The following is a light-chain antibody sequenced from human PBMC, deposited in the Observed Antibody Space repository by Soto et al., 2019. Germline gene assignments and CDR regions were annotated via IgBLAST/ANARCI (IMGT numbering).Light chain of an antibody. Sequence: EIVLTQSPGTLSLSPGERATPSCRASQSVTSNYLVWYQQKPGQAPRLLIYDASNRATGIPARFSGSGSGTDFILTISSLEPEDSGVYYCQQRNDWVTFGGGTKVDIK. J-gene: IGKJ4*01. CDR1: QSVTSNY. CDR3: QQRNDWVT. V-gene: IGKV3D-20*02. CDR2: DAS.